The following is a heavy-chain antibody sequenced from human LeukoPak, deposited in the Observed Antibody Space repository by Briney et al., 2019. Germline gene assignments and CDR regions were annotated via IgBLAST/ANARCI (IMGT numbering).Heavy chain of an antibody. CDR3: AIIAVAALGSYGMDV. CDR2: ISAYNGNT. J-gene: IGHJ6*02. Sequence: RASVKVSCKASGYTFTSYGISWVRQAPGQGLEWMGRISAYNGNTNYAQKLQGRVTMTTDTSTSTAYMELRSLRSDDTAVYYCAIIAVAALGSYGMDVWGQGTTVTVSS. CDR1: GYTFTSYG. D-gene: IGHD6-19*01. V-gene: IGHV1-18*01.